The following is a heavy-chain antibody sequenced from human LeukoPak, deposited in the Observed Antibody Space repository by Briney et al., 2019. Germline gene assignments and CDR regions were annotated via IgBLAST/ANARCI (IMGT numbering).Heavy chain of an antibody. CDR1: GYSISSGYY. CDR2: IYHSGST. Sequence: SETLSLTCTVSGYSISSGYYWGWIRQPPGKGLEWIGSIYHSGSTYCNPSLQSRVTISVDTSKNQFSLKLSSVTAADTAVYYCARDDSSSWSFDYWGQGTLVTVSS. CDR3: ARDDSSSWSFDY. D-gene: IGHD6-13*01. V-gene: IGHV4-38-2*02. J-gene: IGHJ4*02.